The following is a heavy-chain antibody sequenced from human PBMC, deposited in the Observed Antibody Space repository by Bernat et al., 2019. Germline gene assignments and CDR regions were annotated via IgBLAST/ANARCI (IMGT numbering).Heavy chain of an antibody. CDR1: GGTFSSYA. D-gene: IGHD3-16*02. CDR2: IIPIFGIA. Sequence: QVQLVQSGAEVKKPGSSVTVSCKASGGTFSSYAISWVRQAPGQGLEWMGGIIPIFGIANYAQKFQGRVTITADKSTSTAYMELSSLRSEDTAVYYCATGLSDLGELSCFDYWGQGTLVTVSS. CDR3: ATGLSDLGELSCFDY. V-gene: IGHV1-69*17. J-gene: IGHJ4*02.